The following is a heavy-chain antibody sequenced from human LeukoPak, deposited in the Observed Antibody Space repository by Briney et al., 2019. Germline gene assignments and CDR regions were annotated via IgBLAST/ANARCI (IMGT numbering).Heavy chain of an antibody. CDR2: INHSGST. CDR3: ARGVSVLAADLQLWFYYYYGMDV. J-gene: IGHJ6*02. V-gene: IGHV4-34*01. CDR1: GGSFSGYY. Sequence: PSETLSLTCAVYGGSFSGYYWSWIRQPPGKGLEWIGEINHSGSTNYNPSLKSRVTISVDTSKNQFSLKLSSVTAADTAVYYCARGVSVLAADLQLWFYYYYGMDVWGQGTTVTVSS. D-gene: IGHD5-18*01.